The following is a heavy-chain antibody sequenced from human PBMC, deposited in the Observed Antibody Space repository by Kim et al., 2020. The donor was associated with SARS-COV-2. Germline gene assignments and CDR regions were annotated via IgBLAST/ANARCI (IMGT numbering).Heavy chain of an antibody. V-gene: IGHV3-53*01. CDR2: RSRDSRT. CDR3: ARHDWFDP. Sequence: GGSLRLSCAASGCTVSADHMSFVGQSENDGLEWLRLRSRDSRTCYADSVKGRLTISSDDSRNTVYLDMNSLRPEDTAAYYCARHDWFDPWGQGTQVTVSS. CDR1: GCTVSADH. J-gene: IGHJ5*01.